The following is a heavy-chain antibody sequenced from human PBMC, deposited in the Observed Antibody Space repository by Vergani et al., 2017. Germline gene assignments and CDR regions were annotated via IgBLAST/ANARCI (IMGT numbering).Heavy chain of an antibody. CDR1: GFTFSSYS. CDR3: LIKKTSSSDGMDV. Sequence: EVQLLESGGGLVQPGGSLRLSCAASGFTFSSYSMNWVRQAPGKGLEWVSSISSSSSYIYYADSVKGRFTISRDNAKNSLYLQMNSLRAEDTAVYYCLIKKTSSSDGMDVWGQGTTVTVSS. J-gene: IGHJ6*02. V-gene: IGHV3-21*01. D-gene: IGHD6-6*01. CDR2: ISSSSSYI.